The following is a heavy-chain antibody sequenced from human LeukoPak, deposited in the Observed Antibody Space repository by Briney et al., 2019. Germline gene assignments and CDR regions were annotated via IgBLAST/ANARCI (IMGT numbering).Heavy chain of an antibody. CDR3: ARVHSGGWGQFDY. CDR1: GGSISSYY. CDR2: IYYSGST. V-gene: IGHV4-59*01. D-gene: IGHD6-19*01. J-gene: IGHJ4*02. Sequence: SETLSLTCTVSGGSISSYYWSWIRQPPGKGLEWIGSIYYSGSTNYNPSLKSRVTISVDTSKNQFSLKLSSVTAADTAVYYCARVHSGGWGQFDYWGQGTLVTVSS.